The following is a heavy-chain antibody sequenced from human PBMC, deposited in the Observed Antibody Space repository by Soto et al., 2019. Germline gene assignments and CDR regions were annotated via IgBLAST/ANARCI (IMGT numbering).Heavy chain of an antibody. V-gene: IGHV2-5*02. J-gene: IGHJ4*02. CDR1: GFAVIGSGMG. CDR3: ALTGPWIRPHDYFDH. D-gene: IGHD5-18*01. Sequence: QITLKESGPVVVEPTQTLTLTCTYSGFAVIGSGMGVGWIRQSPAKALQWLAFTYWDGDERYSPSLQSRLTLSHATSRGQLVLTTTNVDTVDTGTYFCALTGPWIRPHDYFDHWGQGTLVTVSS. CDR2: TYWDGDE.